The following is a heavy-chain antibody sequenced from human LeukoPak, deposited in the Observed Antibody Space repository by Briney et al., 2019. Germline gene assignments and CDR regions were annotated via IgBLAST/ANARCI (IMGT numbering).Heavy chain of an antibody. CDR1: GFTFSSYA. CDR3: AKGDYYDSSGYYGFDY. D-gene: IGHD3-22*01. CDR2: ISGSGDST. Sequence: GGSLRLSCAPSGFTFSSYATSCVRHAPGEGLEWVSAISGSGDSTYYTDSAKGRFTIPRDNSNTTLYLKMKRLRDEDTAVYYCAKGDYYDSSGYYGFDYWGQGTLVTVSS. V-gene: IGHV3-23*01. J-gene: IGHJ4*02.